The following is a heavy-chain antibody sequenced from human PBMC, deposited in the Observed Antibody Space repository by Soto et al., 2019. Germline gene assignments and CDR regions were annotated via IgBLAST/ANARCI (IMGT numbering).Heavy chain of an antibody. D-gene: IGHD2-8*01. CDR1: GYTFTSYD. CDR3: ARLNFQTHGDQVWFDP. J-gene: IGHJ5*02. CDR2: MNPNSGNT. Sequence: QVQLVQSGAEVKKPGASVKVSCKASGYTFTSYDINWVRQATGQGLEWMGWMNPNSGNTGYAQKFQGRVTMTRNTXIXXAYMELSSLRSEDTAVYYCARLNFQTHGDQVWFDPWGQGTLVTVSS. V-gene: IGHV1-8*01.